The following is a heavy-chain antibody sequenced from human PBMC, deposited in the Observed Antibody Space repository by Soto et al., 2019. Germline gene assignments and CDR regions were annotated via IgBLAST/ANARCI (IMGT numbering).Heavy chain of an antibody. D-gene: IGHD3-10*01. CDR3: ATFLGGSGAYFY. J-gene: IGHJ4*02. V-gene: IGHV3-66*01. Sequence: VGSLRLSCAASGFTVSSNYMSWVRQAPGKGLEWVSLLYSDGSTYYADSVKGRFTISRDNSKNTLYLQMNSLRAEDTAVYYCATFLGGSGAYFYWGQGTLVTVSS. CDR1: GFTVSSNY. CDR2: LYSDGST.